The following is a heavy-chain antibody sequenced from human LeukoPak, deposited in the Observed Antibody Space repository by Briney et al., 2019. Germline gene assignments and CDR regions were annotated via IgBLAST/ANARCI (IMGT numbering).Heavy chain of an antibody. V-gene: IGHV3-11*04. J-gene: IGHJ4*02. CDR3: ARGGRSTYFDWSPDY. CDR1: GFTFSDYY. CDR2: ISSRASTI. Sequence: GGSLRLSCAASGFTFSDYYMSWIRQAPGKGLEWVSSISSRASTIYYADSVKGRFTISRDNTKNSLYLQMNSLRAEDTAVYYCARGGRSTYFDWSPDYWGQGTLVTVSS. D-gene: IGHD3-9*01.